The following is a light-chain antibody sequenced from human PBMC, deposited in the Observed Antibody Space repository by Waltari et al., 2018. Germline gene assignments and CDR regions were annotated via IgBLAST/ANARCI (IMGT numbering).Light chain of an antibody. J-gene: IGKJ4*01. CDR2: AAS. CDR1: QSISSY. V-gene: IGKV1-39*02. CDR3: QCGYLLT. Sequence: DIQMTQSPSFLSSDVGDIVIITCRASQSISSYFNWDQQQPGKAPKLLIYAASSLQSGVPSMFSGSGSGTDFTLTISSLQPEDFATYYCQCGYLLTFGGGTKVEI.